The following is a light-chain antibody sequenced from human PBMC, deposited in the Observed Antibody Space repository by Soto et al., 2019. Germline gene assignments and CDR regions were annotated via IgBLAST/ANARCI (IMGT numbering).Light chain of an antibody. J-gene: IGKJ1*01. V-gene: IGKV1-5*01. CDR2: DAS. CDR1: QSITNW. Sequence: DIQMTHSPSTLSAYVGDRVTITCRASQSITNWVAWYQQKPGKAPKLLIYDASNLESGVPSRFSGGGSGTDFTLTVSSLQPDDFATYYCQQYNNYSPTFGQGTKVEV. CDR3: QQYNNYSPT.